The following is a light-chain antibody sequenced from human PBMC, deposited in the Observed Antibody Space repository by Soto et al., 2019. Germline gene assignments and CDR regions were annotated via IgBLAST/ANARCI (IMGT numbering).Light chain of an antibody. CDR3: QQYNNWPPFT. J-gene: IGKJ3*01. CDR1: QSVSGN. Sequence: ELVMTQSPATLSVSPGGRATLSCRASQSVSGNLAWYHQKPGQAPRLLIYGASTRATGIPARFSGSGSGTEFTLTISSLQSEDFAVYYCQQYNNWPPFTFGPGTKVDIK. V-gene: IGKV3-15*01. CDR2: GAS.